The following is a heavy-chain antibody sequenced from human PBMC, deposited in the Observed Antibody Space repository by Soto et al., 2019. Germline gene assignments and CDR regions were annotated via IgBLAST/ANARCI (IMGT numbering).Heavy chain of an antibody. V-gene: IGHV3-64*01. CDR2: ISVNGGST. Sequence: PGGSLRLSCAASGFIFSSYAMHWARQAPGKGLEYVSGISVNGGSTYYANSVKGRFTISRDNSKNTLYLQMGSLRAEDMAVYYWASSGGSSRWYYWGQGTLVTGSS. CDR1: GFIFSSYA. D-gene: IGHD6-19*01. CDR3: ASSGGSSRWYY. J-gene: IGHJ4*02.